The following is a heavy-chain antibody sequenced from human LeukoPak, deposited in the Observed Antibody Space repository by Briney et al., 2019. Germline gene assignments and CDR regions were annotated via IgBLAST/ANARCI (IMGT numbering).Heavy chain of an antibody. CDR1: GLTFSVSW. V-gene: IGHV3-7*01. J-gene: IGHJ2*01. CDR2: IKEDGSER. D-gene: IGHD4-17*01. CDR3: ARRFTVITDWYIDL. Sequence: GGSLRLSCTASGLTFSVSWMTWVRQAPGKGLEWVANIKEDGSERYYVDSVEGRFTISRDNAKSSLYLQMNSLRVEDTAVYFCARRFTVITDWYIDLWGRGTLVTVSS.